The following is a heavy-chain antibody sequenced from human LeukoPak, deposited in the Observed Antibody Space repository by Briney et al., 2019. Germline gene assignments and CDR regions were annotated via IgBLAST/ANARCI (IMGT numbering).Heavy chain of an antibody. V-gene: IGHV3-7*02. Sequence: GGSLRLSCAASGFTLSNYWMGWVRQAPGKGLEWVANIKQDGSEKDCVDSVKGRFTISRDNSKNTLYLQMNSLRAEDTAVYYCARYGSGKNFDYWGQGTLVTVSS. CDR1: GFTLSNYW. J-gene: IGHJ4*02. D-gene: IGHD3-10*01. CDR2: IKQDGSEK. CDR3: ARYGSGKNFDY.